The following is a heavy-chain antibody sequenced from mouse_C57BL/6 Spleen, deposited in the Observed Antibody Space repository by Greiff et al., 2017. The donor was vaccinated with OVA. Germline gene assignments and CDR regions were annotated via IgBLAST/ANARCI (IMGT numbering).Heavy chain of an antibody. CDR3: ARPDYDWFAY. V-gene: IGHV1-82*01. J-gene: IGHJ3*01. D-gene: IGHD2-4*01. Sequence: QVQLQQSGPELAKPGASVKISCKASGYAFSSSWMNWVKQRPGKGLEWIGRIYPGDGDTKYNGKFKGKATLTADKSSSTAYMQLSSLTSEDSAVYFVARPDYDWFAYWGQGTLVTVSA. CDR1: GYAFSSSW. CDR2: IYPGDGDT.